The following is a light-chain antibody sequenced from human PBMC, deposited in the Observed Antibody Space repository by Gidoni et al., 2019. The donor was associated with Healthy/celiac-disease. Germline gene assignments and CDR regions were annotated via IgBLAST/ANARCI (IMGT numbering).Light chain of an antibody. V-gene: IGKV3-11*01. CDR3: QQRSSWYT. Sequence: EIVLTQSPATLSLSPGERATLSCRASQSVSSYLAWYQQKPGQAPRLLIYDASNRATGIPARFSGRGSGTDFTLTISSLEPEDFAVYYCQQRSSWYTFGQXTKLEIK. CDR1: QSVSSY. CDR2: DAS. J-gene: IGKJ2*01.